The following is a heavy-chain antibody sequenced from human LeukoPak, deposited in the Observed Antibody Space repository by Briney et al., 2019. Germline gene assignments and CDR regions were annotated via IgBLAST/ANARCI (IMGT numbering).Heavy chain of an antibody. D-gene: IGHD6-13*01. CDR3: AKTEGSSWSNYFDY. V-gene: IGHV3-30*18. J-gene: IGHJ4*02. Sequence: QPGRSLRLSCAASGFTFSSYDIHWVRQAPGKGLQWVAVISYDGSNKYYADSVKGRFTISRDKSKNTLYLQMNSLRTEDTAVYYCAKTEGSSWSNYFDYWGQGTLVTVSS. CDR1: GFTFSSYD. CDR2: ISYDGSNK.